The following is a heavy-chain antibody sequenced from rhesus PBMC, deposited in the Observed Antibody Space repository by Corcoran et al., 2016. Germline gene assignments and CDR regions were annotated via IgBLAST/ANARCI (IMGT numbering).Heavy chain of an antibody. V-gene: IGHV4S10*01. CDR2: IYGSSTST. CDR1: GGSISDSYR. J-gene: IGHJ3*01. Sequence: QVQLQESGPGVVKPSETLSLTCAVYGGSISDSYRWSWIRQPPGKGLEGIGYIYGSSTSTNYNPSLKSRVTIAKDTSKNQCSLKLSSVTAADTAVYYCAAYSSWYGAFDFWGQGLRVTVSS. D-gene: IGHD6-13*01. CDR3: AAYSSWYGAFDF.